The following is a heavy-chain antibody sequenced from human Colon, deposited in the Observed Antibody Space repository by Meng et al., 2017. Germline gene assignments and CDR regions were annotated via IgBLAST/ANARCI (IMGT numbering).Heavy chain of an antibody. D-gene: IGHD3-10*01. CDR3: ARVAFGSGTYPSFVDY. CDR2: IYAGDSDT. CDR1: GYTFSNYW. Sequence: GGSLRLSCEASGYTFSNYWIGWVRQMPGKGLEWMGIIYAGDSDTNYSPSFQGQVTISVDKSVSTAYLQWSSLKASDTAMYYCARVAFGSGTYPSFVDYWGQGTLVTVSS. V-gene: IGHV5-51*01. J-gene: IGHJ4*02.